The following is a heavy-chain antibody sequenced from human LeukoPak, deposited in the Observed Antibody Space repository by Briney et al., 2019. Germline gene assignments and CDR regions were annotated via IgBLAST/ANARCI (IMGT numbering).Heavy chain of an antibody. D-gene: IGHD3-22*01. CDR2: ISASNGNT. CDR1: GYTFTSYG. CDR3: ARDYYDSSGYPRDY. Sequence: ASVKVSCKASGYTFTSYGISWVRQAPGQGREWMGWISASNGNTNYAQKLQGRVTMTTDTSTSTAYMELRSLTSDDTAVYYCARDYYDSSGYPRDYWGQGTLVTVSS. V-gene: IGHV1-18*01. J-gene: IGHJ4*02.